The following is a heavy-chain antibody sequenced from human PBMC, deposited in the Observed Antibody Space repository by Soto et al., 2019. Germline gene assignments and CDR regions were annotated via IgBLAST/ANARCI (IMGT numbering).Heavy chain of an antibody. J-gene: IGHJ5*02. V-gene: IGHV3-15*01. D-gene: IGHD3-3*01. CDR3: TTDSLVLRFLEWAFDP. CDR2: IKSKTDGGTT. Sequence: EVQLVESGGGLVKPGGSLRLSCAASGFTFSNAWMSWVRQAPGKGLEWVGRIKSKTDGGTTDYAAPVKGRFTISRDDSKITLYLQMNSLKTEDTAVYYCTTDSLVLRFLEWAFDPWGQGTLVTVSS. CDR1: GFTFSNAW.